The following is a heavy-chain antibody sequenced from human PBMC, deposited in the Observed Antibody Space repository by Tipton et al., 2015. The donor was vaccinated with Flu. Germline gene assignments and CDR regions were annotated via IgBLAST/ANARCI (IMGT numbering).Heavy chain of an antibody. CDR3: ARGYDILTDGGGYFDY. CDR2: IWYDGSNK. D-gene: IGHD3-9*01. Sequence: SLRLSCAASGFTFSSLGMHWVRQAPGKGLEWVAVIWYDGSNKYFGDSVKGRFTISRDNSKNTLYLQMNSLRAEDTAVYYCARGYDILTDGGGYFDYWGQGTLVTVSS. CDR1: GFTFSSLG. V-gene: IGHV3-33*01. J-gene: IGHJ4*02.